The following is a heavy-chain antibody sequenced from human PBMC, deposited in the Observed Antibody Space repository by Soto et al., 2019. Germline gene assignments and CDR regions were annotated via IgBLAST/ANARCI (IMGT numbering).Heavy chain of an antibody. CDR3: ARSLRGHPGAFDI. J-gene: IGHJ3*02. V-gene: IGHV1-3*01. CDR2: INAGNGNT. D-gene: IGHD6-25*01. Sequence: ASVKVSCKASGYTFTSYAMHWVRQAPGQRLEWMGWINAGNGNTKYSQKFQGRVTITRDTSASTAYMELSSLRSEDTAVYYCARSLRGHPGAFDIWGQGTMVTVSS. CDR1: GYTFTSYA.